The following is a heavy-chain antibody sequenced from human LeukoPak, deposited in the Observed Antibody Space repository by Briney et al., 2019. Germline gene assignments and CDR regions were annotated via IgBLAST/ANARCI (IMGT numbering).Heavy chain of an antibody. J-gene: IGHJ5*02. CDR3: ARDRAGRKAWVEFDP. CDR1: GITVSQNG. D-gene: IGHD3-10*01. Sequence: PGGSLRLSCAASGITVSQNGMSWVRQAPGRGLEWVSLIYADGATHYADSVKGRFTISRDNSKNTVYLEMNSLRPEDTAVYFCARDRAGRKAWVEFDPWGQETLVTVSS. CDR2: IYADGAT. V-gene: IGHV3-66*02.